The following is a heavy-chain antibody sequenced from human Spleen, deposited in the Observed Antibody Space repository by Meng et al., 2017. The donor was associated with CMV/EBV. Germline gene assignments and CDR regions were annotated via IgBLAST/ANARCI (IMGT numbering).Heavy chain of an antibody. Sequence: HVQLQESGPGLVKPSQTLSLTCTVSGGSISSGDYYWSWIRQPPGKGLEWIGYIYYSGSTYYNPSLKSRVTISVDTSKNQFSLKLSSVTAADTAVYYCARLYDSSGYYSGYFDYWGQGTLVTVSS. V-gene: IGHV4-30-4*08. D-gene: IGHD3-22*01. CDR1: GGSISSGDYY. CDR3: ARLYDSSGYYSGYFDY. CDR2: IYYSGST. J-gene: IGHJ4*02.